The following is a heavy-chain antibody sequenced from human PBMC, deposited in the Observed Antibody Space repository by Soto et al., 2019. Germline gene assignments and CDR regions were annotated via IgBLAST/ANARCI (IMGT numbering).Heavy chain of an antibody. CDR1: GGSFSGYY. D-gene: IGHD2-8*01. CDR3: ASVLMVYASAFDI. V-gene: IGHV4-34*01. Sequence: QVQLQQWGAGLLKPSETLSLTCAVYGGSFSGYYWSWIRQPPGKGLEWIGEINHSGSTNYNPSLKSRVTISVDTSKNQFSLKLSSVTAADTAVYYCASVLMVYASAFDIWGQGTMVTVSS. CDR2: INHSGST. J-gene: IGHJ3*02.